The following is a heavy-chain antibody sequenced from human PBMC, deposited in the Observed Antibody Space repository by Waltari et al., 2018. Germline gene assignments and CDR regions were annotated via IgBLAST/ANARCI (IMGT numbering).Heavy chain of an antibody. CDR2: ISWNSGSI. V-gene: IGHV3-9*01. CDR1: GYTFTRYY. J-gene: IGHJ4*02. CDR3: AKDPYPYGDYGGYYFDY. Sequence: VQLVQSGAEVKKPGASVKVSCKASGYTFTRYYMHWVRQAPGQGLEWVSGISWNSGSIGYADSVKGRFNISRDNAKNSLYLQRNSLRAEDTALYYCAKDPYPYGDYGGYYFDYWGQGTLVTVSS. D-gene: IGHD4-17*01.